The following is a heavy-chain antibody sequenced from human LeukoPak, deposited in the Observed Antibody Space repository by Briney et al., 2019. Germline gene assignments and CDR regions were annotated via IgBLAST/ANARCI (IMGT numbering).Heavy chain of an antibody. D-gene: IGHD1-1*01. V-gene: IGHV4-39*01. Sequence: SETLSLTCTVSGGSISSSSYYWGWIRQPPGKGLEWVGSIYYSGSTYYNPSLKSRVTISVDTSKNQLSLKLSSVTAADTAAYYCARHASTTTHFDYWGQGTLVTVSS. CDR3: ARHASTTTHFDY. J-gene: IGHJ4*02. CDR2: IYYSGST. CDR1: GGSISSSSYY.